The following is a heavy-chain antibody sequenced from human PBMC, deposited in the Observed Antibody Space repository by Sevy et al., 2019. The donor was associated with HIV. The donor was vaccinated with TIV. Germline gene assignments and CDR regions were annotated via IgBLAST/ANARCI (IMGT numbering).Heavy chain of an antibody. J-gene: IGHJ6*02. D-gene: IGHD3-3*01. CDR1: GFTFGDYA. CDR2: RKSKTYGGTT. CDR3: SRVQGTISPYNYFGMDV. V-gene: IGHV3-49*03. Sequence: GGSLRLSCTASGFTFGDYAMSWLRLAPGKGLEWVGCRKSKTYGGTTEYAASVKGRFTISRDDSKSIAYLQMNSLKTEDTALYYCSRVQGTISPYNYFGMDVWGQGTTVTVSS.